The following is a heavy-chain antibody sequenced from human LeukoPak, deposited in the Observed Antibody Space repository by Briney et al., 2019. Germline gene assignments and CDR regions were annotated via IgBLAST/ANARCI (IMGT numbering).Heavy chain of an antibody. CDR3: ARDQGSLTRSWYTGY. Sequence: ASVKVSCKASGYTFTGYHIHWVRQAPGQGLEWMGRINPYSGGTIFAQKFQGRVTMTRDTSITTAYMDLSSLTPDDTAVYFCARDQGSLTRSWYTGYWGQGTQVTVSS. V-gene: IGHV1-2*06. CDR2: INPYSGGT. CDR1: GYTFTGYH. J-gene: IGHJ4*02. D-gene: IGHD6-13*01.